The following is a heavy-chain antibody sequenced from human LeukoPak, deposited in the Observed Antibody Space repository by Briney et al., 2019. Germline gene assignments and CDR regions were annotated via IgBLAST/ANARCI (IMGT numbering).Heavy chain of an antibody. V-gene: IGHV3-7*05. CDR1: GFTSSSYW. Sequence: GGSLRLSCAASGFTSSSYWMSWVRQAPGKGLEWVANIKQDGSEKYYVDSVKGRFTISRDNAKNSLYLHMNSLRAEDTAVYYCARDGWQWLVLDYWGQGTLVTVSS. J-gene: IGHJ4*02. D-gene: IGHD6-19*01. CDR2: IKQDGSEK. CDR3: ARDGWQWLVLDY.